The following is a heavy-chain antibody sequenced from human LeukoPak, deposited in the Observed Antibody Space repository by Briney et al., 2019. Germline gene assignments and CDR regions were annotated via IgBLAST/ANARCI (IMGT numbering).Heavy chain of an antibody. CDR2: IYYSGST. J-gene: IGHJ4*02. V-gene: IGHV4-59*01. D-gene: IGHD2-2*01. CDR3: ARGYCSSTSCLHFDY. CDR1: GGSISSYY. Sequence: SETLSLTCTVSGGSISSYYWSWIRQPPGKGLEWIGYIYYSGSTNYNPSLKSRVTISVDTSKNQFSLKLSSVTAADTAVYYCARGYCSSTSCLHFDYWGQGTLVTASS.